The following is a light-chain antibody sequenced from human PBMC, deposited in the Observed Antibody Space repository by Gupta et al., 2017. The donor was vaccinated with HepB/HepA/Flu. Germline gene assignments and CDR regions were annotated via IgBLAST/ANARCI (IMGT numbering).Light chain of an antibody. CDR2: QDS. V-gene: IGLV3-1*01. CDR3: QAWDSSTVV. J-gene: IGLJ2*01. CDR1: KLGEKY. Sequence: SYELTQPPSVSVSPGQTASITCSGDKLGEKYACWYQQKPGQSPVLVIYQDSKRPSGIPERFSGSNFGNTATLTISGTQAMDEADYYCQAWDSSTVVFGGGTKLTVL.